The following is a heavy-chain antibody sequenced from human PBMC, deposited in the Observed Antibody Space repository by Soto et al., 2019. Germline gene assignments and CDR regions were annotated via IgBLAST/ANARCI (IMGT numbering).Heavy chain of an antibody. CDR3: AREQVILGTYGMDV. Sequence: SVKVSCKASGGTFSSYTISWVRQAPGQGLEWMGRIIPILGIADYAQNFQGRVTITADKSTSTAYMELSSLRSEDTAVYYCAREQVILGTYGMDVWGQGTTVTSP. D-gene: IGHD2-15*01. CDR1: GGTFSSYT. CDR2: IIPILGIA. V-gene: IGHV1-69*04. J-gene: IGHJ6*02.